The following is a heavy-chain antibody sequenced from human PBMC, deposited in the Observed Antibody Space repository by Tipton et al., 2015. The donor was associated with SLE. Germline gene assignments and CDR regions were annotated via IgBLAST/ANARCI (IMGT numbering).Heavy chain of an antibody. J-gene: IGHJ3*02. D-gene: IGHD6-6*01. CDR3: ARGGSARPHGAFDI. Sequence: LRLSCAVYGGSFSGYYWSWIRQPPGKGLEWIGEINHSGSTNYNPSLKSRVTISVDTSKNQFSLKLSSVTAADTAVYYCARGGSARPHGAFDIWGQGTMVTVSS. CDR1: GGSFSGYY. V-gene: IGHV4-34*01. CDR2: INHSGST.